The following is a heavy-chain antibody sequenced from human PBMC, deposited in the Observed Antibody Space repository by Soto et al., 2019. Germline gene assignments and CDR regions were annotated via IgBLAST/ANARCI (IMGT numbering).Heavy chain of an antibody. V-gene: IGHV4-31*03. J-gene: IGHJ4*02. D-gene: IGHD1-26*01. CDR1: GGSISSGGYY. CDR2: IYKSGNT. CDR3: ARDSGDGFNLVDY. Sequence: QVQLQESGPGLVKPSQTLSLTCTVSGGSISSGGYYWSWIRQHPGKGLEWIGYIYKSGNTYYNPSPQSRVAISIETSKSQFSLKLSSVTAADTAVYYCARDSGDGFNLVDYWGQGTLVTVSS.